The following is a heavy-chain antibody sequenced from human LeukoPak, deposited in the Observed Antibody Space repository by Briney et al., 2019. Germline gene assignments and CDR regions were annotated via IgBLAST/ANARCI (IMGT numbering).Heavy chain of an antibody. V-gene: IGHV3-23*01. D-gene: IGHD1-26*01. CDR2: IRGSGGST. CDR1: GFSFSSYD. J-gene: IGHJ3*02. Sequence: GGSLRLSCAASGFSFSSYDMSWVRQAPGKGLEWVSGIRGSGGSTFYADSVKGRFTISRGNSKNTLNLQMNSLRAEDTAVYYCAKSQLVGATYALDIWGQGTMVTVSS. CDR3: AKSQLVGATYALDI.